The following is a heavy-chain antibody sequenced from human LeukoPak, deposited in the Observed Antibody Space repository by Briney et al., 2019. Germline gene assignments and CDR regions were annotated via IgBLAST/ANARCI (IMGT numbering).Heavy chain of an antibody. CDR3: ARGFDGSGLMDV. J-gene: IGHJ6*04. Sequence: GSSVKVSCKASGGTFSSYAISWVRQAPGQGLEWMGGIIPIFGTANYAQKFQGRVTITADESTSTAYMELSSLRSEDTAAYYCARGFDGSGLMDVWGKGTTVTVSS. V-gene: IGHV1-69*01. D-gene: IGHD3-10*01. CDR2: IIPIFGTA. CDR1: GGTFSSYA.